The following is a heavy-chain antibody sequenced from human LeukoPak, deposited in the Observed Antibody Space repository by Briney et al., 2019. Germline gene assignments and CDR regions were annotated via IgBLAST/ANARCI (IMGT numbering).Heavy chain of an antibody. CDR1: GFTFSSYA. J-gene: IGHJ3*02. CDR2: ISGSGGST. Sequence: PGGSLRLSCAASGFTFSSYATSWVRQAPGKGLEWVSAISGSGGSTYYADSVKGRFTISRDNSKNTLYLQMNSLRAEDTAVYYCAKDSTVVVPAARAVVDAFDIWGQGTMVTVSS. CDR3: AKDSTVVVPAARAVVDAFDI. V-gene: IGHV3-23*01. D-gene: IGHD2-2*01.